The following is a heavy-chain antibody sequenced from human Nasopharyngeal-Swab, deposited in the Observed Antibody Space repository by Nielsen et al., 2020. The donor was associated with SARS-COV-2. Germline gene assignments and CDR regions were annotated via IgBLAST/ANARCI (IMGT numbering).Heavy chain of an antibody. CDR2: ISGSGGST. CDR1: GFTFSSYA. CDR3: ARGRGGSYFSYFEY. J-gene: IGHJ4*02. D-gene: IGHD1-26*01. Sequence: GESLKISCAASGFTFSSYAMSWVRQAPGKGLEWVSAISGSGGSTYYADSVKGRFTISRDNSKNTLYLQMNSLRGEDTAAYYCARGRGGSYFSYFEYWGQGTLVTVSS. V-gene: IGHV3-23*01.